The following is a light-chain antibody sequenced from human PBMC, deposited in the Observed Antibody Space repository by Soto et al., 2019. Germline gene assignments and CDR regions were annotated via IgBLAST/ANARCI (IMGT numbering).Light chain of an antibody. CDR1: QDIRNH. Sequence: DLQLTQSPSSLSASVGDRVTITCQASQDIRNHLNWYQQKAGKAPTLLIYDASKLETGVPSRFSGSRSGTDFTLTISSLQPEDLATYFCQQYENLPLTFGGGTKVE. J-gene: IGKJ4*01. CDR3: QQYENLPLT. CDR2: DAS. V-gene: IGKV1-33*01.